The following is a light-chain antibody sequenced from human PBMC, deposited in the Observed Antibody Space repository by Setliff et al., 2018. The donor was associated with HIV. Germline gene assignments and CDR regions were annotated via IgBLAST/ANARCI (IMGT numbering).Light chain of an antibody. J-gene: IGLJ1*01. CDR3: SSYTSSSTYV. CDR2: DVS. Sequence: QSVLTQPASVSGSPGQAITISCTRTRSDVGGYNSVSWYQQLPGKAPKLIIYDVSKRPSGVSNRFSGSKSANTASLTISGLQAEDGADYYCSSYTSSSTYVFGTGTKV. CDR1: RSDVGGYNS. V-gene: IGLV2-14*01.